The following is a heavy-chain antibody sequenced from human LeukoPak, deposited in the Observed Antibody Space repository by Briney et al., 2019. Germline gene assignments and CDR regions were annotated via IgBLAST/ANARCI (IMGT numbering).Heavy chain of an antibody. Sequence: GGSLRLSCAASRFTFSSYAMSWVRQAPGKGLEWVSAFSGSGGSTYYADSVKGRFTISRDNSKNTLYLQMNSLRAEDTAVYYCAKESYYGSGSEYYFDYWGQGTLVTVSS. J-gene: IGHJ4*02. CDR2: FSGSGGST. CDR1: RFTFSSYA. V-gene: IGHV3-23*01. D-gene: IGHD3-10*01. CDR3: AKESYYGSGSEYYFDY.